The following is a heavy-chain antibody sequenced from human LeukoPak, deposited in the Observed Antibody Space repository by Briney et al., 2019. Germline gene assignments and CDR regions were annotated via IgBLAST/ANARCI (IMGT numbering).Heavy chain of an antibody. D-gene: IGHD4-23*01. CDR2: IWYDGSNK. Sequence: GGSLRLSCAASGFTFSSYGMHWVRQAPGKGLEWVAVIWYDGSNKYYADSVKGRFTISRDNSKNTLYLQMNSLRAEDTAVYYCARSRGGNSDAFDIWGQGTMVTVSS. CDR3: ARSRGGNSDAFDI. J-gene: IGHJ3*02. V-gene: IGHV3-33*01. CDR1: GFTFSSYG.